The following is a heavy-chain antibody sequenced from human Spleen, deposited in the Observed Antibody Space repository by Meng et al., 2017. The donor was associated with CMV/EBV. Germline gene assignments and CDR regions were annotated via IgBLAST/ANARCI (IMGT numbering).Heavy chain of an antibody. Sequence: GESLKISCAASGFTFSSYAMSWVRQAPGKGLEWVSVIYSGGSSTYYADSVKGRFTISRDNSKNTLYLQMNSLRAEDTAVYYCATYLHSNGWSWGQGTLVTVSS. D-gene: IGHD6-19*01. CDR1: GFTFSSYA. J-gene: IGHJ5*02. CDR3: ATYLHSNGWS. V-gene: IGHV3-23*03. CDR2: IYSGGSST.